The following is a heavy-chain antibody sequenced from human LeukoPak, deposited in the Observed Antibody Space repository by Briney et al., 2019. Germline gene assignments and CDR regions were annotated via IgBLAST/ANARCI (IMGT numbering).Heavy chain of an antibody. V-gene: IGHV1-8*01. CDR2: MNPNSGNT. Sequence: GASVKVSCKASGYTFTSYDINWVRQATGQGLEWMGWMNPNSGNTGYAQKFQGRVTMTRNTSISTAYMELSSLRSEDTAVYYCALGGSYDFWSGYYSDYFDYWGQGTLVTVSS. CDR3: ALGGSYDFWSGYYSDYFDY. J-gene: IGHJ4*02. D-gene: IGHD3-3*01. CDR1: GYTFTSYD.